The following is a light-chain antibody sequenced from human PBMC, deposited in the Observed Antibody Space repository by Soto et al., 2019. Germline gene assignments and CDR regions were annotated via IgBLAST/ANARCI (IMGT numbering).Light chain of an antibody. CDR1: QSVSRY. V-gene: IGKV3-11*01. CDR3: QQRSNWPPALT. CDR2: DAS. J-gene: IGKJ4*01. Sequence: EIVLTQSPATLSLSPGERATLSCRASQSVSRYLAWYQQKPGQAPRLLIYDASSRATGIPARFSGSGSGTDFTLTISSLEPEDFAVYYCQQRSNWPPALTFSGGTKVEIK.